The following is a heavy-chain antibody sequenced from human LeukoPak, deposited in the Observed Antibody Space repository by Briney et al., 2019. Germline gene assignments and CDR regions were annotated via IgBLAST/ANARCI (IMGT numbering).Heavy chain of an antibody. Sequence: GGSLRLSCVASGFIFSTYSMSWVRQAPGKGLEWVSYISSSGSGIFYADSVKGRFTISRDNAKNSLSLQMNCLRDEDTAVYYCARVKGDGDSYYFDYWGQGTPFTVSS. CDR3: ARVKGDGDSYYFDY. V-gene: IGHV3-48*02. J-gene: IGHJ4*02. D-gene: IGHD4-17*01. CDR1: GFIFSTYS. CDR2: ISSSGSGI.